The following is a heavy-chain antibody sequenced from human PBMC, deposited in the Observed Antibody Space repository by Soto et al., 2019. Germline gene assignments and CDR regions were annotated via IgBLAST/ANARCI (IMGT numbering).Heavy chain of an antibody. V-gene: IGHV4-31*03. CDR2: IYYRGST. Sequence: PSETLSLTCTVSGASINSGDFYWNWIRHLPGKGPEWIGYIYYRGSTYYNPSLKSRVTIALDTSKNQFSLNLTSVTAADTAVYFCERALDPRWSDPWGQGTLVTVSS. J-gene: IGHJ5*02. CDR1: GASINSGDFY. CDR3: ERALDPRWSDP.